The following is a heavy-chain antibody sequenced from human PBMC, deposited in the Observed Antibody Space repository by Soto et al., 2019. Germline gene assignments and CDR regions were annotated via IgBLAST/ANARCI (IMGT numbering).Heavy chain of an antibody. V-gene: IGHV3-21*01. J-gene: IGHJ6*02. D-gene: IGHD2-2*02. CDR1: GFTFSSYS. Sequence: EVQLVESGGGLVKPGGSLRLSCAASGFTFSSYSMNWVRQAPGKGLEWVSSISSSSRYIYYADSVKGRFTISRDNAKNSLYQQMNSLRAEDTAVYYCARDVFVPAAISYYYGMDVWGQGTTVTVSS. CDR2: ISSSSRYI. CDR3: ARDVFVPAAISYYYGMDV.